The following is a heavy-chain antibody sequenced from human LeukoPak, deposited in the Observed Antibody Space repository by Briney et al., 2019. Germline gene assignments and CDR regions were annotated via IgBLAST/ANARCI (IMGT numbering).Heavy chain of an antibody. D-gene: IGHD6-19*01. Sequence: GGSLRLSCAASGFTVSSSYMSWVRQAPGKGLEWVSVIYSGGSTYYADSVKGRFTISRDNSKNTLYLQMNSLRAEDTAVYYCARGTQQWLVLDYWGQGTLVTVSS. CDR3: ARGTQQWLVLDY. CDR2: IYSGGST. V-gene: IGHV3-53*01. J-gene: IGHJ4*02. CDR1: GFTVSSSY.